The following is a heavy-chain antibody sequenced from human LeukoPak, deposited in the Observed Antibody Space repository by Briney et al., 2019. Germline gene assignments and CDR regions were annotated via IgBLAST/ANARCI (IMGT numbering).Heavy chain of an antibody. CDR3: AKVSRTRSKVLWFGESMFDY. CDR2: IASDGSST. Sequence: GGSLRLSCAASGFTFSSYWMNWVRQAPGKGLVWASRIASDGSSTTYAASVKGRFSISRDNAKNTLYLQMNSLSAEDPAVYYCAKVSRTRSKVLWFGESMFDYWGQGTLVTVSS. D-gene: IGHD3-10*01. CDR1: GFTFSSYW. J-gene: IGHJ4*02. V-gene: IGHV3-74*01.